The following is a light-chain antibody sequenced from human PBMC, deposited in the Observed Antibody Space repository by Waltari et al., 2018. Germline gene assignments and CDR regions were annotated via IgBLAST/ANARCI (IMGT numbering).Light chain of an antibody. CDR2: RNN. Sequence: QSVLTQPPSASGTPGQRVTISCSGRSSNIGRHYVYWYQQLPVTAPKLPIYRNNQRPSGVPDRCSGSKSGTSASLAISGLRSEDEADYYCAAWDDSLSGHWVFGGGTKLTVL. J-gene: IGLJ3*02. CDR1: SSNIGRHY. CDR3: AAWDDSLSGHWV. V-gene: IGLV1-47*01.